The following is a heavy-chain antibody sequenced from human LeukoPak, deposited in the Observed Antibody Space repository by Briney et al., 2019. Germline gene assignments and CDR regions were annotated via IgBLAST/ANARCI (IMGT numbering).Heavy chain of an antibody. Sequence: PGGSLRLSCAASGFTFSSYAMSWVRQAPGKGLEWVSDISGSGDNTYYAKSVKGRFTISRDNSKNTLYLQMNSLRDEDTAIYYCAKVGSSSCYNFIDYWGQGTLVTVSS. D-gene: IGHD2-2*02. J-gene: IGHJ4*02. CDR2: ISGSGDNT. CDR1: GFTFSSYA. CDR3: AKVGSSSCYNFIDY. V-gene: IGHV3-23*01.